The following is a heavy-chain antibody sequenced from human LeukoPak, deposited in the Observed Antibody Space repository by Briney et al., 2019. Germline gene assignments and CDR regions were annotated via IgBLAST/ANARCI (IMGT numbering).Heavy chain of an antibody. D-gene: IGHD4-11*01. V-gene: IGHV3-30*02. J-gene: IGHJ4*02. CDR2: IRYDGSNK. CDR1: GFTFSSYG. CDR3: AEEGWTTVTPSFDY. Sequence: GGSLRLSCAASGFTFSSYGMHWVRQAPGKGLEWVAFIRYDGSNKYYADSVKGRFTISRDNSKNTLYLQMNSLRAEDTAVYYCAEEGWTTVTPSFDYWGQGTLVTVSS.